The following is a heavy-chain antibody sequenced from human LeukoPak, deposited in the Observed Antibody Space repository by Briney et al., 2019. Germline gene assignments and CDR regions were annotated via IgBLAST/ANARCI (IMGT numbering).Heavy chain of an antibody. Sequence: GGSLRLSCAASGFTFSSYAIHWIRQAPGKGLEWVALISYDGNNKYYADSVKGRFTISRDNSKNTLYLQMNSLRAEDTAVYYCAKDHVQWLRGALDYWGQGTLVTVSS. V-gene: IGHV3-30-3*01. J-gene: IGHJ4*02. CDR2: ISYDGNNK. D-gene: IGHD5-12*01. CDR1: GFTFSSYA. CDR3: AKDHVQWLRGALDY.